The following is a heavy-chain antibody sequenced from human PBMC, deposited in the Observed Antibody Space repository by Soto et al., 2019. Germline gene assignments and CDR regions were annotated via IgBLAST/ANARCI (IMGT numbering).Heavy chain of an antibody. CDR3: AREYLGDTAMALDY. CDR2: IKQDGSEK. V-gene: IGHV3-7*01. Sequence: GGSLRLSCAASGFTFSSYWMSWVRQAPGKGLEWVANIKQDGSEKYYVDSVKGRLTISRENAKNPLYLQMNSLRAEDTAVYYCAREYLGDTAMALDYWGQGTLVTVSS. J-gene: IGHJ4*02. CDR1: GFTFSSYW. D-gene: IGHD5-18*01.